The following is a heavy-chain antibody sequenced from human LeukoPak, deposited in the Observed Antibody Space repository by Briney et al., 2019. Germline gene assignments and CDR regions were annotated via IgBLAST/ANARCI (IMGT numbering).Heavy chain of an antibody. Sequence: GASVKVSCKVSGYTLTELSMHWVRQAPGKGLEWMGGFDPEDGETIYAQKFQGRVTMTEDTSTDTAYMELSSLRSEDTAVYYCATGQSKQWGDWFDPWGQGTLVTFSS. D-gene: IGHD6-19*01. CDR2: FDPEDGET. CDR3: ATGQSKQWGDWFDP. V-gene: IGHV1-24*01. CDR1: GYTLTELS. J-gene: IGHJ5*02.